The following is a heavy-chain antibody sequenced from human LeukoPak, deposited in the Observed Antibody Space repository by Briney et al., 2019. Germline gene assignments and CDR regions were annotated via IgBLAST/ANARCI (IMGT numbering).Heavy chain of an antibody. CDR1: GASISNYY. V-gene: IGHV4-59*12. CDR2: VSYSGRT. Sequence: SETLSLTCTVSGASISNYYWSWIRQLPGKGLECIGYVSYSGRTNHNPSLKSRVTISVDTSKNQFSLKLSSVTAADTAVYYCAREWGHYYGSGSYNYGAFDIWGQGTMVTVSS. CDR3: AREWGHYYGSGSYNYGAFDI. J-gene: IGHJ3*02. D-gene: IGHD3-10*01.